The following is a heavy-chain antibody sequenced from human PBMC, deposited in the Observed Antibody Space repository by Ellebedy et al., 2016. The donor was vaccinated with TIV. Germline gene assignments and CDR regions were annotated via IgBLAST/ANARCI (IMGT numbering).Heavy chain of an antibody. D-gene: IGHD2-8*01. J-gene: IGHJ3*01. CDR1: GFSVRNNH. V-gene: IGHV3-53*01. CDR3: ARDHAIKVAAPGYDAFDV. CDR2: LTSNGRT. Sequence: GESLKISCAVSGFSVRNNHMNWVRQAPGQGLEWVSLLTSNGRTYYAESVRCRFTIYRDNSRNFVFLQMNSLRPEDTATYYCARDHAIKVAAPGYDAFDVWGQGTKVSVSA.